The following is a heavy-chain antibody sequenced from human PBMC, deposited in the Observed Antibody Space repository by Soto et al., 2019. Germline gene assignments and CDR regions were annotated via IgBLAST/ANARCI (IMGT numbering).Heavy chain of an antibody. V-gene: IGHV3-30*18. CDR2: ISYDGSNK. J-gene: IGHJ4*02. CDR3: AKVLPPLSTNHFFDY. D-gene: IGHD2-2*01. CDR1: GFTFSSYG. Sequence: PGGSLRLSCAASGFTFSSYGMHWVRQAPGKGLEWVAVISYDGSNKYYGDSVKGRFTISRDNSKNTLSLQMNGLRDEDTAFYYCAKVLPPLSTNHFFDYWGQGTLVTVSS.